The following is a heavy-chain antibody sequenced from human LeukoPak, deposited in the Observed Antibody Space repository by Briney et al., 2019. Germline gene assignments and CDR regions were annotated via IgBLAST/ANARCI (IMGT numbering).Heavy chain of an antibody. Sequence: PGGSLRLSCAASGFSFSNYGMLWARQAPGKGLEWVAIISYDGSQEHIGDSVRGRFTISRDNSKKTLYLQMNSLRVEDTAVYYCAKDRNFNILTGYGDSWGQGMLVTVSS. D-gene: IGHD3-9*01. CDR2: ISYDGSQE. CDR3: AKDRNFNILTGYGDS. J-gene: IGHJ4*02. CDR1: GFSFSNYG. V-gene: IGHV3-30*18.